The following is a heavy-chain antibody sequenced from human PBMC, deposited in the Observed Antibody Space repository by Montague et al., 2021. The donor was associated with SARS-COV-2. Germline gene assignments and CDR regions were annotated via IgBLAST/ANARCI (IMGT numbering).Heavy chain of an antibody. CDR1: GGSVRDYY. J-gene: IGHJ5*02. V-gene: IGHV4-34*01. D-gene: IGHD3-22*01. CDR2: INHSGST. Sequence: SETLSLTCAVYGGSVRDYYWSWIRQPPGKGLEWIGEINHSGSTNYNPSLKSRVTTSVDTSQNQLSLKLTSVTAADTAVYYCARGPRITMIVVVITDIWFDPWGQGTLVTVSS. CDR3: ARGPRITMIVVVITDIWFDP.